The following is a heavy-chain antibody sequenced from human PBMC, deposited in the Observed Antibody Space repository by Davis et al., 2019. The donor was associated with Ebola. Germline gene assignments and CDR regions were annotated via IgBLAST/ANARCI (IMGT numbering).Heavy chain of an antibody. CDR3: ARRDSSTPLPFDY. V-gene: IGHV5-51*01. J-gene: IGHJ4*02. D-gene: IGHD6-13*01. CDR1: GYSFTSYW. Sequence: GESLKISCKGSGYSFTSYWIGWVRQMPGKGLEWMGIIYPGDSDTRYSPSFQGQVTMSVDKSINTAYLQWSSLKASDTAMYYCARRDSSTPLPFDYWGQGTLVTVSS. CDR2: IYPGDSDT.